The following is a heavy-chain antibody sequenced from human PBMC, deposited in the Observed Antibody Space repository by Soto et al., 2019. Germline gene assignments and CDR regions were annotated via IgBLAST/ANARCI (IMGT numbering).Heavy chain of an antibody. CDR1: GFTFSSYS. CDR2: INDKSDI. CDR3: ARDLIYEGYYYDMDV. D-gene: IGHD3-3*01. V-gene: IGHV3-21*03. Sequence: EVQLVESGGGLVKPGVSLRLSCAASGFTFSSYSMNGARQAPGTALEWVPPINDKSDIDYADSVKGRCTISRDNAKNSLDLEMNSLRADDTSVYICARDLIYEGYYYDMDVWGIGTTVTVSS. J-gene: IGHJ6*03.